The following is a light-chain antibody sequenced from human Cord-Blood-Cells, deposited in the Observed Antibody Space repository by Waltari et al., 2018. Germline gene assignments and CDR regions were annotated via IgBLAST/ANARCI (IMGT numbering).Light chain of an antibody. CDR1: QSVSSY. CDR3: PQRSDWPT. J-gene: IGKJ1*01. Sequence: EIVLTQPPATLSLSPGESATLSCRASQSVSSYLAWYKQKPGQAPRLLIYDASNTAAGIPARFSGSGSETDFPLTISSLGPEDFAVYYCPQRSDWPTVGEGTKVAIK. CDR2: DAS. V-gene: IGKV3-11*01.